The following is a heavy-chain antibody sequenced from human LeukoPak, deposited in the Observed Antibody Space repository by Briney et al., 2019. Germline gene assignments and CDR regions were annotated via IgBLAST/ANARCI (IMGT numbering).Heavy chain of an antibody. V-gene: IGHV3-7*01. CDR3: ARDLWFGEFPYYFDQ. CDR2: IKHDGSDE. J-gene: IGHJ4*02. Sequence: GGSLRLSCAASGFTFSSYWMSWVRQAPGKGLEWVANIKHDGSDEYYVDSVKGRFTISRDNAKNSLYLQMNSLRAEDTAMYYCARDLWFGEFPYYFDQWGQGTLVTVSS. D-gene: IGHD3-10*01. CDR1: GFTFSSYW.